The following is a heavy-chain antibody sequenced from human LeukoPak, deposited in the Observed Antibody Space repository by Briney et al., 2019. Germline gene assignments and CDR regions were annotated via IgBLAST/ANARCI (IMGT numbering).Heavy chain of an antibody. CDR1: GFSFDTYA. CDR2: IWHDGSHK. D-gene: IGHD3-10*01. Sequence: GGSLRLSCAASGFSFDTYAMHWVRQAPGQGLEWVALIWHDGSHKFYSNSVRGQFTISRDNSKNTVYLQMNNLRPDDTAVYYCARDIFGSGSYPDFWGQGTLVTVSS. V-gene: IGHV3-33*01. CDR3: ARDIFGSGSYPDF. J-gene: IGHJ4*02.